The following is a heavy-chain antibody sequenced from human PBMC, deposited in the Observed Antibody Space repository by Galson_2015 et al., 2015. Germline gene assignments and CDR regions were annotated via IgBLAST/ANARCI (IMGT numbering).Heavy chain of an antibody. D-gene: IGHD1-26*01. J-gene: IGHJ4*02. Sequence: SETLSLTCSVSGVSITNSYWSWIRQPPGQGLEWIGYIYSSGTTNYNPSLKSRVTISVDTSKSQLSLNLRSVTAADTAMYYCAREAGCRPGSSDCWGQGVPVTASS. CDR1: GVSITNSY. CDR2: IYSSGTT. CDR3: AREAGCRPGSSDC. V-gene: IGHV4-59*01.